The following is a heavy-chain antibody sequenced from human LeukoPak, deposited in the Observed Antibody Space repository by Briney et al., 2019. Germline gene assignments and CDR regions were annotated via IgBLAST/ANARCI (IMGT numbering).Heavy chain of an antibody. V-gene: IGHV3-11*04. CDR3: ARKDFSSGSFTY. D-gene: IGHD3-22*01. J-gene: IGHJ4*02. CDR1: GFTFNIYY. CDR2: IGLHGYPL. Sequence: GGSLRLSCAVSGFTFNIYYMRWIRQAAGKGLEWISYIGLHGYPLDYADSVKGRFTISRDNAQNSLYLDMSSLRAEDTAVYYCARKDFSSGSFTYWGQGTLVTVSS.